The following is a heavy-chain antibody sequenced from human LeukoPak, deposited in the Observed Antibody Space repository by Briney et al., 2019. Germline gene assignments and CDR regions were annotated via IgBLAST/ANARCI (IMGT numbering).Heavy chain of an antibody. CDR3: ARGLGQIWRGVNYYFDY. J-gene: IGHJ4*02. CDR2: IYYSGST. Sequence: PSETLSLTCTVSGGSISSSSYYWGWIRQPPGKGLEWIGSIYYSGSTYYNPSLKSRVTISVDTSKNQFSLKLSSVTAAGTAVYYCARGLGQIWRGVNYYFDYWGQGTLVTVSS. D-gene: IGHD3-10*01. CDR1: GGSISSSSYY. V-gene: IGHV4-39*01.